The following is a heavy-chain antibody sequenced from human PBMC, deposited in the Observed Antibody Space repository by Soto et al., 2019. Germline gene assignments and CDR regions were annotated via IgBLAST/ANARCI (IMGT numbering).Heavy chain of an antibody. Sequence: PSETLSLTGSVSGRSISKINSYWGWIRQTPGEGLEWMGTIHHTGSTYYNPSLKSRVIISLDTSKNQFSLKLSSVTAADTALYYCARPEGGYGSGYSWFDPWGQGTRVT. V-gene: IGHV4-39*01. CDR2: IHHTGST. D-gene: IGHD5-12*01. CDR3: ARPEGGYGSGYSWFDP. J-gene: IGHJ5*02. CDR1: GRSISKINSY.